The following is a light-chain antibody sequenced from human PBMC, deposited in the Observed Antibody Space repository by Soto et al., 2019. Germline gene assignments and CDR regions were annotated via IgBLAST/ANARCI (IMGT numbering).Light chain of an antibody. V-gene: IGKV1D-12*01. Sequence: DIQMTQSPSSVSASVGDRVSITCRASQGISNWLAWYQVKPGKAPKLLIYAASTLESGVPSRFSATVSGTEFSLTITSLQTEDFATYYCQQLFDSPITFGQGTRLEIK. CDR2: AAS. CDR3: QQLFDSPIT. CDR1: QGISNW. J-gene: IGKJ5*01.